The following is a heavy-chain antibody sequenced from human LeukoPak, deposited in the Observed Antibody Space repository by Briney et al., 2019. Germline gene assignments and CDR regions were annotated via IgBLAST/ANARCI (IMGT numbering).Heavy chain of an antibody. CDR1: GFTFTSIA. Sequence: TGGSLRLSSAASGFTFTSIAMSGVRQAPGKGLEWVSVITGNGGSTFYADSVRGRFTISRDNSKNTLFLQMNSLRAEDTAVYYCARGPDPDDYYGSCSYTDYWGQGTLVTVSS. V-gene: IGHV3-23*01. J-gene: IGHJ4*02. CDR2: ITGNGGST. D-gene: IGHD3-10*01. CDR3: ARGPDPDDYYGSCSYTDY.